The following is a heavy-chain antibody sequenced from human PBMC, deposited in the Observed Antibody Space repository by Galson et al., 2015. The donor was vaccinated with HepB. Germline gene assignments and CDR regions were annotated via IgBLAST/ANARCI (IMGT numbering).Heavy chain of an antibody. J-gene: IGHJ4*02. CDR3: ARGYGHCSSTSCYVSDY. V-gene: IGHV5-10-1*01. CDR1: GYSFTSYW. D-gene: IGHD2-2*01. Sequence: QSGAEVKKPGESLRISCKGSGYSFTSYWISWVRQMPGKGLEWMGRIDPSDSYTNYSPSFQGHVTISADKSISTAYLQWSSLKASDTAMYYCARGYGHCSSTSCYVSDYWGQGTLVTVSS. CDR2: IDPSDSYT.